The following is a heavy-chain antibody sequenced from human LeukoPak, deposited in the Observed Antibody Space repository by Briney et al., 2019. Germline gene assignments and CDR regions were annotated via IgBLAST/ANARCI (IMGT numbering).Heavy chain of an antibody. V-gene: IGHV4-39*01. D-gene: IGHD3-10*01. CDR1: GGSISSSSYY. CDR3: ARRLGSGSYNWFDP. CDR2: IYYSGST. Sequence: SETLSLTCTVSGGSISSSSYYWGWIRQPPGKGLEWNGSIYYSGSTYYNPSLKSRVTISVDTSKNQFSLKLSSVTAADTAVYYCARRLGSGSYNWFDPWGQGTLVTVSS. J-gene: IGHJ5*02.